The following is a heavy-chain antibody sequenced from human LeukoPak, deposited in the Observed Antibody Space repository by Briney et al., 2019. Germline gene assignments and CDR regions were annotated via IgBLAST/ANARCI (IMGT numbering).Heavy chain of an antibody. D-gene: IGHD2-2*01. CDR2: IYYSGST. Sequence: SETLSLTCTVSGGSLSSYYWSWIRQPPGKGLEWIGYIYYSGSTNYNPSLKSRVTISVDTSKNQFSLKLSSVTAADTAVYYCARYYCSSTSCYFDYWGQGTLVTVSS. CDR1: GGSLSSYY. J-gene: IGHJ4*02. CDR3: ARYYCSSTSCYFDY. V-gene: IGHV4-59*01.